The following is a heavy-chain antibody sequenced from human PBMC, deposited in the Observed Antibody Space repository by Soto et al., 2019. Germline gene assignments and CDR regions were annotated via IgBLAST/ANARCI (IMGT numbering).Heavy chain of an antibody. CDR3: ARVCGGDCHYGMDV. CDR1: GGSISSGGYY. J-gene: IGHJ6*02. D-gene: IGHD2-21*02. V-gene: IGHV4-31*03. CDR2: IYYSGST. Sequence: QVQLQESGPGLVKPSQTLSLTCTVSGGSISSGGYYWTWIRQHPGKGLEWIGYIYYSGSTYYNPSLKSRVTMSVDTSKIQFSLKLSYVTAADTAVYYCARVCGGDCHYGMDVWGQGTTVTVSS.